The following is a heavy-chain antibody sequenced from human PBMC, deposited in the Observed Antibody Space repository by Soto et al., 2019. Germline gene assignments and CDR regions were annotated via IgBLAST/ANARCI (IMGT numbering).Heavy chain of an antibody. V-gene: IGHV1-18*04. CDR3: ARAGSSLGYAMDV. CDR2: ISANNGNT. Sequence: KVSCKASGYTFTNYGISWVRQAPGQGLEWMGWISANNGNTHYAQKFQGRVTMTTETSTSTVYMELRSLRSDDTAVYYCARAGSSLGYAMDVWGRGTTVTVSS. CDR1: GYTFTNYG. D-gene: IGHD3-10*01. J-gene: IGHJ6*02.